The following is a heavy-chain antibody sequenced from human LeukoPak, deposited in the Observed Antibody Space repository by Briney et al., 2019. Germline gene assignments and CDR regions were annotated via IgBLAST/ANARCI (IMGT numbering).Heavy chain of an antibody. J-gene: IGHJ3*02. V-gene: IGHV4-59*01. Sequence: SETLSLTCTVSGGSISSYHWSWIRQPPGKGLEWIGYIYYSGSTNYNPSLKSRVTISVDTSKNQFSLKLSSVTAADTAVYYCASGHRRSYYDSSGYYRDAFDIWGQGTMVTVSS. CDR1: GGSISSYH. D-gene: IGHD3-22*01. CDR3: ASGHRRSYYDSSGYYRDAFDI. CDR2: IYYSGST.